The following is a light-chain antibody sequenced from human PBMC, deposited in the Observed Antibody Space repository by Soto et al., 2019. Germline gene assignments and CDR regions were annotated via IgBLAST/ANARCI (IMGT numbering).Light chain of an antibody. V-gene: IGKV1-39*01. J-gene: IGKJ1*01. CDR2: GAS. Sequence: DIQMTQSPSSLSASVGDRVTITCRASQDINNFLNWYQQQPGKAPNLLIYGASSLQSGVPSRFSGSGSGTDFTLPISGLQPEDFATYYCQQSFTTPRTFGQGTEVE. CDR3: QQSFTTPRT. CDR1: QDINNF.